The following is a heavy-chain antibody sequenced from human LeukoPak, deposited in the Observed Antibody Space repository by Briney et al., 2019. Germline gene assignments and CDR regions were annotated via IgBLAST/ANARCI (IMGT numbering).Heavy chain of an antibody. CDR2: INHSGST. CDR3: ARVNPVTGNFDY. CDR1: GGSFSGYY. D-gene: IGHD3-10*01. Sequence: PSETLSLTCAVYGGSFSGYYWSWIRQPPGKGLEWIGEINHSGSTNYNPSLKSRVTMSVDTSKNQFSLKLSSVTAADTAVYYCARVNPVTGNFDYWGQGTLVTVSS. J-gene: IGHJ4*02. V-gene: IGHV4-34*01.